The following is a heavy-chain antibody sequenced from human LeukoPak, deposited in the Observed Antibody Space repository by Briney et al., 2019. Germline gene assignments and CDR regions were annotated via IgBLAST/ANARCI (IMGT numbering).Heavy chain of an antibody. CDR3: ARDRYSSARSYYMDV. D-gene: IGHD6-25*01. J-gene: IGHJ6*03. CDR1: GFTVSSNY. V-gene: IGHV3-66*01. CDR2: IYSGGST. Sequence: PGGSLRLSCAASGFTVSSNYMSWVRQAPGKGLEWVSLIYSGGSTYYSDSVQGRFTISRDNSKNTLYLQMNRLRAGDTAVYYCARDRYSSARSYYMDVWGTGTTVTVSS.